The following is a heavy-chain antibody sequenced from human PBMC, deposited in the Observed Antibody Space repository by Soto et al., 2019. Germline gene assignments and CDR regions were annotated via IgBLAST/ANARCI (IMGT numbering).Heavy chain of an antibody. CDR2: IYYSGST. D-gene: IGHD6-19*01. CDR1: GGSISSYY. CDR3: VRHSSSGWLTFDY. V-gene: IGHV4-59*08. Sequence: SETLSLTCTVSGGSISSYYWSWIRQPPGKGLEWIGYIYYSGSTNYNPSLKSRVTISVDTSKNQFSLKLSSVTAADTAVYYCVRHSSSGWLTFDYWGQGTLVTVSS. J-gene: IGHJ4*02.